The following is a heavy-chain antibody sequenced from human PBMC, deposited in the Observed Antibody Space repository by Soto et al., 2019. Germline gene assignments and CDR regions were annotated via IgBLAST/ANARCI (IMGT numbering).Heavy chain of an antibody. V-gene: IGHV3-48*01. Sequence: HLGGSLRLSCAASGFTFSSYSMNWVRQAPGKGLEWVSYISSSSSTIYYADSVKGRFTISRDNAKNSLYLQMNSLRAEDTAVYYCARPNYCSGGSCYSRYWGQGTLVTVSS. CDR1: GFTFSSYS. J-gene: IGHJ4*02. D-gene: IGHD2-15*01. CDR2: ISSSSSTI. CDR3: ARPNYCSGGSCYSRY.